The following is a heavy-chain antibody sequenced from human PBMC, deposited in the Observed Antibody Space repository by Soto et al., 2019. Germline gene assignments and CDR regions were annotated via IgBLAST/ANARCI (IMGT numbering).Heavy chain of an antibody. CDR2: INPSGGST. D-gene: IGHD5-12*01. CDR1: GYTFTSYD. J-gene: IGHJ4*02. Sequence: ASVRVSCKASGYTFTSYDINWVRQATGQGLEWMGIINPSGGSTSYAQKFQGRVTMTRDTSTSTVYIELSSLRSEDTAVYYCARDSSGYVYGRADLLFDYWGQGTLVTVSS. V-gene: IGHV1-46*01. CDR3: ARDSSGYVYGRADLLFDY.